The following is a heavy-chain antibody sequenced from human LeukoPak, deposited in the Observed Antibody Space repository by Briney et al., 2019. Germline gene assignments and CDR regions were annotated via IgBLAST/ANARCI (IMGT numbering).Heavy chain of an antibody. V-gene: IGHV3-9*01. D-gene: IGHD2-8*01. CDR2: ISWNSGSI. CDR3: AKDPNGFLFEFDY. CDR1: GFTFDDYA. Sequence: GGSLRLSCAASGFTFDDYAMHWVRQAPGKGLEWVSGISWNSGSIGYADSVKGRFTISRDNAKNSLYLQMNSLRAEDTALYYCAKDPNGFLFEFDYWGQGTLVTVSS. J-gene: IGHJ4*02.